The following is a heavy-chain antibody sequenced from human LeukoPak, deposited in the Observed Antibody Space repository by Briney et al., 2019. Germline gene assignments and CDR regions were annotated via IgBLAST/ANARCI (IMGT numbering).Heavy chain of an antibody. CDR3: ARVKVQLERRSSNYYYYYGMDV. Sequence: GGSLRLSCGATGFTYSSYWLSWVRQHPAKERVWVANINQDGNEKYCVDSVNGRFTIFRDDAKNSTSLQMNSMRTEDTAVYYCARVKVQLERRSSNYYYYYGMDVWGEGPRVSVSS. J-gene: IGHJ6*02. CDR1: GFTYSSYW. V-gene: IGHV3-7*01. CDR2: INQDGNEK. D-gene: IGHD1-1*01.